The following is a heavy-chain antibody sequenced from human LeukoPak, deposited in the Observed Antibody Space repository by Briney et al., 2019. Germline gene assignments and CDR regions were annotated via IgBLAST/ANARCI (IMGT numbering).Heavy chain of an antibody. D-gene: IGHD3-22*01. J-gene: IGHJ4*02. V-gene: IGHV1-2*02. CDR2: INANGGAT. CDR1: GYIFTGNY. CDR3: ARDRGYYDSSGYLAY. Sequence: ASVKLSCKASGYIFTGNYMHWVRQAPGQGLEWMGWINANGGATNYAQKFQGRVTMTRDTSISTAYMELSRLRSDDTAVYYCARDRGYYDSSGYLAYWGQGTLVTVSS.